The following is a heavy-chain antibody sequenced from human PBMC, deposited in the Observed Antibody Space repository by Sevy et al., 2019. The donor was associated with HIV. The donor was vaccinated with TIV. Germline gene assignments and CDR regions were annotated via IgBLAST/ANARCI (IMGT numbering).Heavy chain of an antibody. D-gene: IGHD6-19*01. Sequence: GGSQRLSCAASGFTFGAHGMHWVRQAPGKGLEWVAVISYDGNTKYYGDSVKGRFTISRVNSKNALYLQVNSLRPEDTAVYHCARDAGYSIGCYPGYWGQGTLVTVSS. CDR3: ARDAGYSIGCYPGY. CDR2: ISYDGNTK. V-gene: IGHV3-30*03. J-gene: IGHJ4*02. CDR1: GFTFGAHG.